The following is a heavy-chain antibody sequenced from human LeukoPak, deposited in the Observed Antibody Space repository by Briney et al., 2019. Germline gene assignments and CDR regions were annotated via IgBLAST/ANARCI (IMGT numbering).Heavy chain of an antibody. CDR2: ISAYNGNT. Sequence: ASVKVSCKASGYTFTSYDINWVRQAPGQGLEWMGWISAYNGNTNYAQKLQGRVTMTTDTSTSTAYMELRSLRSDDTAVYYCARGGPNYYGSGSYYYYMDVWGKGTTVTISS. CDR1: GYTFTSYD. CDR3: ARGGPNYYGSGSYYYYMDV. J-gene: IGHJ6*03. D-gene: IGHD3-10*01. V-gene: IGHV1-18*01.